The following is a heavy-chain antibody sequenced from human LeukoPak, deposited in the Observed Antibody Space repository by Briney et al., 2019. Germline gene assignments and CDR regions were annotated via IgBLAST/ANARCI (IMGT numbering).Heavy chain of an antibody. D-gene: IGHD3-22*01. V-gene: IGHV1-69*13. CDR1: GGTFSSYA. J-gene: IGHJ5*02. Sequence: ASVKVSCKASGGTFSSYAISWVRQAPGQGLEWMGGIIPIFGTANYAQKFQGRVTITADESTSTAYMKLSSLRSEDTAVYYCARLGPFYDSSSYGDYNWFDPWGQGTLVTVSS. CDR3: ARLGPFYDSSSYGDYNWFDP. CDR2: IIPIFGTA.